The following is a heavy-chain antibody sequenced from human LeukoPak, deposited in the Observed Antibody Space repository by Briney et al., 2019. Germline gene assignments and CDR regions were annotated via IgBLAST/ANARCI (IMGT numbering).Heavy chain of an antibody. CDR2: INSDGSST. V-gene: IGHV3-74*01. J-gene: IGHJ4*02. D-gene: IGHD6-13*01. CDR1: GFTFSSYW. Sequence: GGPLRLSCAASGFTFSSYWMHWARQAPGKGLVWVSRINSDGSSTSYADSVKGRFTISRDNAKNTLYLQMNSLRAEDTAVYYCAPILAAPGTRYFNYWGQGTLVTVSS. CDR3: APILAAPGTRYFNY.